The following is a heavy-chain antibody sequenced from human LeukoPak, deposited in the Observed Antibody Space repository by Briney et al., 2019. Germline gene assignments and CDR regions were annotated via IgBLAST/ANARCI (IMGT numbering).Heavy chain of an antibody. CDR2: INPNSGGT. J-gene: IGHJ5*02. Sequence: ASVKVSCKASGYTFTGYYMHWVRQAPGQGLEWMGWINPNSGGTNYAQKFQGRVTMTRDTSISTAYMELSRLRSDDTAVYYCAGAPYSSSWYSWFDPWGQGTLVTVSS. D-gene: IGHD6-13*01. CDR1: GYTFTGYY. V-gene: IGHV1-2*02. CDR3: AGAPYSSSWYSWFDP.